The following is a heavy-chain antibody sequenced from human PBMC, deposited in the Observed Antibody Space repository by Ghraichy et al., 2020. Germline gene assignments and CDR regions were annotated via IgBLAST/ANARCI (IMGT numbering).Heavy chain of an antibody. CDR3: ARGGKRSDFDL. Sequence: GESLNISCAASGFTISNYYMSWVRQAPGKGLEWVSTIQTGGSTYDADSVEGRFSISRDNSKNMMYLQMSSLRVEDTAVYYCARGGKRSDFDLWGQGTLVTVSS. CDR2: IQTGGST. D-gene: IGHD4-23*01. V-gene: IGHV3-66*01. J-gene: IGHJ4*02. CDR1: GFTISNYY.